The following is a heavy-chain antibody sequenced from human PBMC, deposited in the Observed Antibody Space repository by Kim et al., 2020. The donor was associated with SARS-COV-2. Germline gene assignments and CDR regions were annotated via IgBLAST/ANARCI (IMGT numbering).Heavy chain of an antibody. V-gene: IGHV3-21*01. J-gene: IGHJ4*02. CDR3: AITTVTTSGCDY. D-gene: IGHD4-4*01. CDR1: GFTFSSYS. CDR2: ISSSSYI. Sequence: GGSLRLSCAASGFTFSSYSMNWVRQAPGKGLEWVSSISSSSYIYYADSVKGRFTISRDNAKNSLYLQMNSLRAEDTAVYYCAITTVTTSGCDYWGQGTLVTVSS.